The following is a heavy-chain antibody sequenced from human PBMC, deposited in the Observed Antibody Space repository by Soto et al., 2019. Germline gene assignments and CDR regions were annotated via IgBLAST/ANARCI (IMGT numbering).Heavy chain of an antibody. D-gene: IGHD2-2*01. Sequence: GGSLRLSCAASGFTFSSYGMHWVRQAPGKGLEWVAVIWYDGSNKYYADSVKGRFTISRDNSKNTLYLQMNSLRAEDTAVYYCARFXCSSTSCLTYYYYGMDVWGQGTTVTVSS. J-gene: IGHJ6*02. CDR2: IWYDGSNK. V-gene: IGHV3-33*01. CDR1: GFTFSSYG. CDR3: ARFXCSSTSCLTYYYYGMDV.